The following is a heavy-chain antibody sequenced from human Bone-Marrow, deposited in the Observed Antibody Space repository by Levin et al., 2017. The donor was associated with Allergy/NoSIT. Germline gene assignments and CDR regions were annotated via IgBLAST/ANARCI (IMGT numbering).Heavy chain of an antibody. V-gene: IGHV2-70*01. CDR2: IDWDDDK. CDR3: ARRLTSTLGMDV. D-gene: IGHD4-23*01. CDR1: GFSLSTRGVC. Sequence: TLSLTCTFSGFSLSTRGVCVTWIRQPPGKALEWLALIDWDDDKYYTTSLKPRLTISKDTSKNQVVLTMTNMDPVDTATYYCARRLTSTLGMDVWGQGTTVTVSS. J-gene: IGHJ6*02.